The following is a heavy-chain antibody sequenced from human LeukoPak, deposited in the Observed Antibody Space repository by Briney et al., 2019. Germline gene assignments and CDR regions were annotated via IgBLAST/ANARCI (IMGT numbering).Heavy chain of an antibody. CDR3: ARLDDILTGALDY. D-gene: IGHD3-9*01. J-gene: IGHJ4*02. V-gene: IGHV1-3*01. CDR1: GYTFTSYA. CDR2: INAGNGNT. Sequence: ASVKVSCKASGYTFTSYAMHWVRQAPGQRLEWMGWINAGNGNTKYSQEFQGRVTITRDTSASTAYMELSSLRSDDTAVYYCARLDDILTGALDYWGQGTLVTVSS.